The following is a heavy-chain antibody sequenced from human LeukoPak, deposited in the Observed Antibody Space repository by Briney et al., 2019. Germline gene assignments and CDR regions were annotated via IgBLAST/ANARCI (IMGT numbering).Heavy chain of an antibody. Sequence: GASVKVSCKASGYTFTSYGISWVRQAPGQGLEWMGWISAYNGNTNYAQKLQGRVTMTTDTSTSTAYMELRSLRSDDTAVYYCARDSKVIVVVPAAIDWFDPWGQGTPVTVSS. CDR1: GYTFTSYG. J-gene: IGHJ5*02. CDR2: ISAYNGNT. V-gene: IGHV1-18*01. CDR3: ARDSKVIVVVPAAIDWFDP. D-gene: IGHD2-2*02.